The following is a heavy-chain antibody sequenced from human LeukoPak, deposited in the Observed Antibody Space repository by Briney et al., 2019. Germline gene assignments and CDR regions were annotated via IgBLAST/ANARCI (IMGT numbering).Heavy chain of an antibody. Sequence: GESLKISCKGSGYSFTNYWITWVRQMPGKGLEWMGIIYPGDSDTRYSPSFQGQVTISADKSISTAYLQWSGLKASDTATYYCARHDTAMFNDYWGQGTLVTVSS. CDR1: GYSFTNYW. CDR3: ARHDTAMFNDY. D-gene: IGHD5-18*01. V-gene: IGHV5-51*01. CDR2: IYPGDSDT. J-gene: IGHJ4*02.